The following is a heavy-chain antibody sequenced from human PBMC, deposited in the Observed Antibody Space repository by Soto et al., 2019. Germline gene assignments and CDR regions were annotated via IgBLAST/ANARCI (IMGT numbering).Heavy chain of an antibody. CDR2: IYYSGST. D-gene: IGHD4-17*01. CDR3: ARGNYVYYYYGYYGMDV. J-gene: IGHJ6*02. Sequence: SETLSLTCTVSGGSISSGGYYWSWIRQHPGKGLEWIGYIYYSGSTYYNPSLKSRVTISVDTSKNQFSLKLSSVTAADTAVYYCARGNYVYYYYGYYGMDVWGQGTTVTVSS. V-gene: IGHV4-31*03. CDR1: GGSISSGGYY.